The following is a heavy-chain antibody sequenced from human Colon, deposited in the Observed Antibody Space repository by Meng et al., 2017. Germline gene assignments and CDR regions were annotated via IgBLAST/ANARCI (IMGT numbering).Heavy chain of an antibody. D-gene: IGHD1-7*01. CDR2: ISTYFGST. J-gene: IGHJ4*02. CDR1: GYTFTAHG. V-gene: IGHV1-18*01. CDR3: ARIWAGELPREIDD. Sequence: ASVKVSCKASGYTFTAHGVTWVRQAPGQGLEWMGWISTYFGSTNSAQKFQDRVTMTTDTSTSTAYLELRGLRSDDTAVYYCARIWAGELPREIDDWGQGSLVTVSS.